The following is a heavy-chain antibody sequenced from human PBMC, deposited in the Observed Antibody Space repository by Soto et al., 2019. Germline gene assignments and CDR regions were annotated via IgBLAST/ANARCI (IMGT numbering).Heavy chain of an antibody. CDR3: GGQDYGAKGYYFEN. J-gene: IGHJ4*02. V-gene: IGHV4-4*02. D-gene: IGHD4-17*01. Sequence: SETLSLTCAVSSGSISSSNWWSWVRQPPGKGLEWIGEIYHSGSTNYNPSLKSRVTISVDKSKNQFSLKLSSVTAADTAVYFCGGQDYGAKGYYFENWGQGALVTVSS. CDR1: SGSISSSNW. CDR2: IYHSGST.